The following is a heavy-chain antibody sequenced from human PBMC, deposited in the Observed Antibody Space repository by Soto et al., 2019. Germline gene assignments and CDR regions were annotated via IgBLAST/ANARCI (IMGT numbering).Heavy chain of an antibody. V-gene: IGHV2-5*02. CDR1: GFSLSTSGVG. J-gene: IGHJ5*02. Sequence: GSGPTLVNPTQTLTLTCTFSGFSLSTSGVGVGWIRQPPGKALEWLALIYWDDDKRYSPSLKSRLTITKDTSKNQVVLTMTNMDPVDTATYYCAHTREFVVVTVINWFDPWGQGTLVTVSS. D-gene: IGHD2-21*02. CDR3: AHTREFVVVTVINWFDP. CDR2: IYWDDDK.